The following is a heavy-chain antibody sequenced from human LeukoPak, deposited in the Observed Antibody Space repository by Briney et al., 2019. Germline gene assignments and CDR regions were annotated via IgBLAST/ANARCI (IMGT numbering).Heavy chain of an antibody. CDR3: VKGLNWFDP. V-gene: IGHV3-23*01. J-gene: IGHJ5*02. Sequence: GGSLRLSCVVSGFTFSNNGMSWVRQAPGKGLEWVSDLSGSGSSVYYADRVRGRLTISRDNSRNPLYLQLDSRRADDTAVYFCVKGLNWFDPWGQGTLVTVSS. CDR1: GFTFSNNG. CDR2: LSGSGSSV. D-gene: IGHD4-11*01.